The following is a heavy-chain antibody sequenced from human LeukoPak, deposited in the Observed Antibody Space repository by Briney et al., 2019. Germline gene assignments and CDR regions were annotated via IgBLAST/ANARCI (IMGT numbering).Heavy chain of an antibody. CDR1: GGSISDDY. CDR2: VYYSGST. Sequence: SETLSLTCSVSGGSISDDYWSWIRQPPGKGLEWIGYVYYSGSTNYNPSLKSRVTISVDTSKNQFSLKLSSVTAADTAVYYCARGPFYFDYWGQGIQVTVSS. CDR3: ARGPFYFDY. J-gene: IGHJ4*02. V-gene: IGHV4-59*01.